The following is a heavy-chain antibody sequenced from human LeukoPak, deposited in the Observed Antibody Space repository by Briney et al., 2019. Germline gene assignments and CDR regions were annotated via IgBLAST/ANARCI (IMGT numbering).Heavy chain of an antibody. D-gene: IGHD3-10*01. J-gene: IGHJ4*02. V-gene: IGHV1-69*06. CDR1: GGTFSSNA. CDR2: IIPIFGTA. CDR3: ARGFASMVRGVINRTPFDY. Sequence: GASVKVSCKASGGTFSSNAISWVRQAPGQGLEWMGGIIPIFGTANYAQKFQGRVTITADKSTSTAYMELSSLRSEDTAVYYCARGFASMVRGVINRTPFDYWGQGTLVTVSS.